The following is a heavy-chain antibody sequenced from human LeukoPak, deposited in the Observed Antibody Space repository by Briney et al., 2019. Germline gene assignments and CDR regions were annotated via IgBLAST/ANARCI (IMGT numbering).Heavy chain of an antibody. D-gene: IGHD3-10*02. V-gene: IGHV3-30*18. CDR3: AKGGVRGTFRRGMDS. J-gene: IGHJ4*02. CDR1: GFTFNNYG. CDR2: ISYDGSKK. Sequence: PGRSLRLSCAASGFTFNNYGMHWVRQAPGKGLEWVAVISYDGSKKYYEDSVKGRFTISRDNSKNTVYLQMNSLRAEDTAVYYCAKGGVRGTFRRGMDSWGQGTLVRVSS.